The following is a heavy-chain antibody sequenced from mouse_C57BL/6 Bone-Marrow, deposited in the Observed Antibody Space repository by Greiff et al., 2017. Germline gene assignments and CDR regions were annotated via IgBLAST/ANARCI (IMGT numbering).Heavy chain of an antibody. Sequence: QVQLQQSGAELVKPGASVKLSCKASGYTFTSYWMHWVKQRPGRGLEWIGRIDPNSGGTKYNEKFKSKATLTVDKPSRTASMHLSSLTSEDSAVYYCAREHYSNVYYAMDYWGQGTSVTVSS. CDR3: AREHYSNVYYAMDY. CDR2: IDPNSGGT. CDR1: GYTFTSYW. J-gene: IGHJ4*01. D-gene: IGHD2-5*01. V-gene: IGHV1-72*01.